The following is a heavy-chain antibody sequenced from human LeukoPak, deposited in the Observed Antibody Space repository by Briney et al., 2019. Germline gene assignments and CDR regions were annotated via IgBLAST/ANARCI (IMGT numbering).Heavy chain of an antibody. CDR2: IYYSGST. D-gene: IGHD6-13*01. CDR1: GGSISSYY. J-gene: IGHJ5*02. Sequence: SETLSHTCTVSGGSISSYYWSWIRQPPGKGLEWIGYIYYSGSTNYNPSLKSRVTISVDTSKNQFSLKLSSVTAADTAVYYCARVGIAAAGHNWFDPWGQGTLVTVSS. V-gene: IGHV4-59*01. CDR3: ARVGIAAAGHNWFDP.